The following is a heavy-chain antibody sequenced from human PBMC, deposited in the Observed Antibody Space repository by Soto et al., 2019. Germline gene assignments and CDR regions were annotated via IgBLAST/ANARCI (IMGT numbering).Heavy chain of an antibody. CDR1: GYTFTSYG. Sequence: VASVKVSCKASGYTFTSYGISWVRQAPGQGLEWMGWISAYNGNTNYARKLQGRVTMTTDTSTSTAYMELRSLRSDDTAVYYCASIPRSRNYYYYGMDVWGQGTTVTVSS. V-gene: IGHV1-18*01. J-gene: IGHJ6*02. CDR2: ISAYNGNT. CDR3: ASIPRSRNYYYYGMDV. D-gene: IGHD2-21*01.